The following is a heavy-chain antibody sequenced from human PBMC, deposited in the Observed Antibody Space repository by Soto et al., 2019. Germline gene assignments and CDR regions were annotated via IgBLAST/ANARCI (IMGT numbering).Heavy chain of an antibody. D-gene: IGHD3-3*01. CDR1: GFTFSSYA. J-gene: IGHJ4*02. Sequence: EVQLLESGGGLVQPGGSLRLSCAASGFTFSSYAMSWVRQAPGKGLEWVSAISGSGGSTYYADSVKGRFTISRDNSKNTLYRQMNSLRAEDTAVYYCAKSDFWSGYYTVDYWGQGTLVTVSS. V-gene: IGHV3-23*01. CDR2: ISGSGGST. CDR3: AKSDFWSGYYTVDY.